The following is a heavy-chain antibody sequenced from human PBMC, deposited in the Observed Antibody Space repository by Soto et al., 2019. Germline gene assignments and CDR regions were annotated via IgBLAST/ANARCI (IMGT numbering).Heavy chain of an antibody. CDR3: AREDSSGYKLFDY. CDR1: GGSIRGYY. D-gene: IGHD3-22*01. V-gene: IGHV4-59*01. J-gene: IGHJ4*02. Sequence: SETLSLTCTGAGGSIRGYYWSWIRQPPGRGLEWIGYIYYSGSTSYNPSLRSRLTISVDTSKNQFSLRLTSVTAADTAVYYCAREDSSGYKLFDYWGQGTLVTVSS. CDR2: IYYSGST.